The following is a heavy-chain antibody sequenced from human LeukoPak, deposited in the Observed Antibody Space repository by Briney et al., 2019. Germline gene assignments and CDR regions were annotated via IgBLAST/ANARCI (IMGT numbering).Heavy chain of an antibody. CDR3: ARYPYYYDSSGYLYFQH. CDR1: GYTFTGYY. J-gene: IGHJ1*01. D-gene: IGHD3-22*01. Sequence: GSVKVSCKASGYTFTGYYMHWVRQAPGQGLEWMGWINPNSGGTNYAQKFQGWVTMTRDTSISTAYMELSRLRSDDTAVYYCARYPYYYDSSGYLYFQHWGQGTLVTVSS. V-gene: IGHV1-2*04. CDR2: INPNSGGT.